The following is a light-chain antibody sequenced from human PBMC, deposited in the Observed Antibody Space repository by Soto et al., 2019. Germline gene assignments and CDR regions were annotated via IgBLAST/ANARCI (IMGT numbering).Light chain of an antibody. Sequence: EIVMTQSPATLSVSPGERATLSCRASQSVSSNLAWYQQQPGQAPRLLIYGASTRATGIPARFIGSGSGTEFTLTISSLQSEDFAVYYCQQYNNWPPSYTFGQGTKLEIK. CDR2: GAS. CDR1: QSVSSN. J-gene: IGKJ2*01. V-gene: IGKV3-15*01. CDR3: QQYNNWPPSYT.